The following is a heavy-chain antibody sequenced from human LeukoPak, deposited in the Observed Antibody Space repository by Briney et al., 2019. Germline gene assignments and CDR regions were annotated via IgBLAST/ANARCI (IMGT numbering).Heavy chain of an antibody. V-gene: IGHV3-11*01. CDR3: ARVGSSGYPIDY. CDR1: GFTFSDYY. D-gene: IGHD3-22*01. CDR2: ISSSGSTI. Sequence: GGSLRLSCAASGFTFSDYYMSWIRQAPGKGLEWVSYISSSGSTINYADSVKGRFTISRDSAKKSLFLQMNSLRAEDTAVYYCARVGSSGYPIDYWGLGTLVTVSS. J-gene: IGHJ4*02.